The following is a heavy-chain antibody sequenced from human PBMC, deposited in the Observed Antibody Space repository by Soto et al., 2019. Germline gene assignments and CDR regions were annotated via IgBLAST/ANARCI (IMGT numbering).Heavy chain of an antibody. Sequence: TLSLTFAISGDSVSSYSAAWNWIRQSPSGGLEWLGRTYYRSRFFSDYAESVKSRIIINPDTSKNQFSLQLKSVTPEDTAVYYCVRDRYSSSGWFDPWGQGTPVTVSS. CDR2: TYYRSRFFS. D-gene: IGHD3-10*01. J-gene: IGHJ5*02. CDR3: VRDRYSSSGWFDP. V-gene: IGHV6-1*01. CDR1: GDSVSSYSAA.